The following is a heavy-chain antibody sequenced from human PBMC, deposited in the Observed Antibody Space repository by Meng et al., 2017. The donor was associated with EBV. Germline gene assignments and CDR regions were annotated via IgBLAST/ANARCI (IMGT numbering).Heavy chain of an antibody. V-gene: IGHV1-46*01. CDR3: VRELVGGTFDY. J-gene: IGHJ4*02. D-gene: IGHD1/OR15-1a*01. CDR2: IIPAGGNT. CDR1: GYTFTSYY. Sequence: VRLVQAGAEGKKPGASVQVLCKASGYTFTSYYLHWVRQAPGQGLEWMGIIIPAGGNTNYAQKFRGRFTMTRDTSTSTVYMDLSILTSEDTAVYYCVRELVGGTFDYWGQGTLVTVSS.